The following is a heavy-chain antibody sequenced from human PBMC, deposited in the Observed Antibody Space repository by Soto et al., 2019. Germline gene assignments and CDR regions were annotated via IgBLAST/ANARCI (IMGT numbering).Heavy chain of an antibody. CDR2: LSGSGVST. Sequence: EVQLLESGGGLVQPGGSLRLSCAASGFTFSSYAMTWVRQAPGKGLEWVSALSGSGVSTYYADSVKGRFTISRDNSKNTFYLPMNLLRAGDTAVYYCTKGGGSKDYYDSSGYYLYYYYAMDVWGQGTTVTVSS. J-gene: IGHJ6*02. CDR1: GFTFSSYA. D-gene: IGHD3-22*01. CDR3: TKGGGSKDYYDSSGYYLYYYYAMDV. V-gene: IGHV3-23*01.